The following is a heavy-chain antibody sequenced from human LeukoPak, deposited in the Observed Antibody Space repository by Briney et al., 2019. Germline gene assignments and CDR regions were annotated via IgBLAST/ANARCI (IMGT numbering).Heavy chain of an antibody. J-gene: IGHJ3*02. CDR3: ARDDSSGYHDAFDI. CDR2: IYYSGST. CDR1: GGSIRSGDYY. Sequence: PSETLSLTCTVSGGSIRSGDYYWSWIRQPPGKGLEWIGYIYYSGSTYYNPSLKSRVTISVDTSKNQFSLKLSSVTAADTAVYYCARDDSSGYHDAFDIWGQGTMVTVSS. D-gene: IGHD3-22*01. V-gene: IGHV4-30-4*08.